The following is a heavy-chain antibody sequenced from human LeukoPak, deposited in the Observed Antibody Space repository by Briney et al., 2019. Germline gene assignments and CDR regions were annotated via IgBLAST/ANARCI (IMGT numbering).Heavy chain of an antibody. Sequence: GGSLRLSCAASGFTFSSYAMTWVRQAPGKGLEWVSAISGPGGAPFYADSVKGRFTISRDNSNNMLYLQMNNLSSEDTAVYYCAKVKPAGTDDTSVYRPFDYWGQGTLVIVSS. J-gene: IGHJ4*02. CDR2: ISGPGGAP. CDR3: AKVKPAGTDDTSVYRPFDY. V-gene: IGHV3-23*01. CDR1: GFTFSSYA. D-gene: IGHD3-22*01.